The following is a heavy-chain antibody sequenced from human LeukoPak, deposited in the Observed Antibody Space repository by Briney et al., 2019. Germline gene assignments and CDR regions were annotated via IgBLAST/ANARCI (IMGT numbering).Heavy chain of an antibody. CDR1: GGSFSGYY. Sequence: PSETLSLTCAVYGGSFSGYYWSWIRQPPGKGLEWIGEINHSGSTNYNPSLKSRLMISVDTSKNQFSLKLSSVTAADTAVYYCARHNQVTVTTSSYSYPMDVWGQGTTVSVSS. V-gene: IGHV4-34*01. D-gene: IGHD4-4*01. CDR3: ARHNQVTVTTSSYSYPMDV. J-gene: IGHJ6*02. CDR2: INHSGST.